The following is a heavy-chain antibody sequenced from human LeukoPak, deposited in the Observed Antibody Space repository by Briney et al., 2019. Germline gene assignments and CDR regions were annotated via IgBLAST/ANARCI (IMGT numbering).Heavy chain of an antibody. Sequence: PSETLSLTCAVYGGSFSGYYWSWIRQPPGKGLEWIGEINHSGSTNYNPSLKSRVTISVDTSKNQFSLKLSSVTAADTAVYYCARLPRFGEYQLLSSYYGMDVWGQGTTVTVSS. CDR3: ARLPRFGEYQLLSSYYGMDV. CDR2: INHSGST. D-gene: IGHD2-2*01. V-gene: IGHV4-34*01. J-gene: IGHJ6*02. CDR1: GGSFSGYY.